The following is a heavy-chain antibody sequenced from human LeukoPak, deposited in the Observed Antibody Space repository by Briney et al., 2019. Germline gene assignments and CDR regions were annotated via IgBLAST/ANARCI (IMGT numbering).Heavy chain of an antibody. CDR1: GFTFSSYG. D-gene: IGHD3-10*01. CDR2: ISYDGSNK. CDR3: ANTGITMVRGGTVTADY. J-gene: IGHJ4*02. Sequence: QTGGSLRLSCAASGFTFSSYGMHWVRQAPGKGLEWVAVISYDGSNKYYADSVKGRFTISRDNSKNTLYLQMNSLRAEDTAVYYCANTGITMVRGGTVTADYWGQGTLVTVSS. V-gene: IGHV3-30*18.